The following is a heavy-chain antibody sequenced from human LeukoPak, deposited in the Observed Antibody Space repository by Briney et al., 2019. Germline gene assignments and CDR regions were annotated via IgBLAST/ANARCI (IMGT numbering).Heavy chain of an antibody. Sequence: SQTLSLTCTVSGGAISSGGYYWSWIRQHPGKGLEWIGYIYYTGSTYYNPSLKSRVTISVDTSKNQFSLNLNSVTAADTAVYFRARAPPDDSSGYYQTNWYFDLWGRGTLVTVSS. CDR3: ARAPPDDSSGYYQTNWYFDL. J-gene: IGHJ2*01. CDR2: IYYTGST. D-gene: IGHD3-22*01. V-gene: IGHV4-31*03. CDR1: GGAISSGGYY.